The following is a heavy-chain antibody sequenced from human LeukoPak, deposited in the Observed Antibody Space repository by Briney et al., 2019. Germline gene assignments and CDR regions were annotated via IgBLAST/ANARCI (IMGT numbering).Heavy chain of an antibody. CDR3: ARGPSLFDY. V-gene: IGHV4-59*01. J-gene: IGHJ4*02. Sequence: SETLSLTCTVSGGSISSYYWSWIRQPPGKGLEWIGSIYYSGSTYYNPSLKSRVTISVDTSKKQFSLKLGSVTAVDTAVYHCARGPSLFDYWGQGTLVTVSS. CDR1: GGSISSYY. CDR2: IYYSGST.